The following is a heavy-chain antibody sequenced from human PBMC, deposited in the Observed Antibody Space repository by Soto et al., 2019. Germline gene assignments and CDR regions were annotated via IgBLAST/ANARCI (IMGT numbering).Heavy chain of an antibody. CDR3: ARADFSGYDTDSFDY. V-gene: IGHV4-59*01. CDR2: IYYSGST. CDR1: GGSISSYY. D-gene: IGHD5-12*01. J-gene: IGHJ4*02. Sequence: SETLSLTCTVSGGSISSYYWSWIRQPPGKGLEWIGYIYYSGSTNYNPSLKSRVTISVDTSKNQFSLKLSSVTAADTAVYYCARADFSGYDTDSFDYWGQGTLVTVSS.